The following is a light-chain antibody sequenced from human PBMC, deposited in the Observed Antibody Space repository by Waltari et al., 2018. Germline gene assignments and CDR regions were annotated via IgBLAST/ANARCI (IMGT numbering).Light chain of an antibody. CDR2: RAS. CDR3: QQYNIWPWT. Sequence: ELVMTQSPATLSVSPGERASLSCRASQSASTRLAWYQQTPGQAPRLLIYRASTRAAGIPDRFSGSGSGTEFTLTISSLQSEDSAIYYCQQYNIWPWTFGQGTKVEIK. J-gene: IGKJ1*01. V-gene: IGKV3-15*01. CDR1: QSASTR.